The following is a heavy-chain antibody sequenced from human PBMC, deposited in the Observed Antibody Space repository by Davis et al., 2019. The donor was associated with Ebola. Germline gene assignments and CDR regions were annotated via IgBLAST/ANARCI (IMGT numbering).Heavy chain of an antibody. CDR2: INHSGST. CDR3: ARVRRGYSYGTGSYYYYGMDV. V-gene: IGHV4-34*01. D-gene: IGHD5-18*01. CDR1: AWSFSGYY. J-gene: IGHJ6*02. Sequence: SETLSLTCAVYAWSFSGYYWSWIRQPPGKGLEWIGEINHSGSTNYNPSLKSRVTISVDTSKNQFSLKLSSVTAADTAVYYCARVRRGYSYGTGSYYYYGMDVWGQGTTVTVSS.